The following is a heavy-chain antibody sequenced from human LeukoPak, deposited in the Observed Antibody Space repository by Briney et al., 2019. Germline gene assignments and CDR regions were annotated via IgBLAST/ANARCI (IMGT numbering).Heavy chain of an antibody. V-gene: IGHV3-7*01. CDR3: VKVAKYYYGSETYYFFEH. Sequence: PGGSLRLSCAASGFTFSNACMSWVRQLPGKGLEWVANINQDGTEKYYVDSVKGRFTISRDNARNSLDLQMNSLRVEDTGIYYCVKVAKYYYGSETYYFFEHWGQGTPVTASS. CDR2: INQDGTEK. D-gene: IGHD3-10*01. CDR1: GFTFSNAC. J-gene: IGHJ4*02.